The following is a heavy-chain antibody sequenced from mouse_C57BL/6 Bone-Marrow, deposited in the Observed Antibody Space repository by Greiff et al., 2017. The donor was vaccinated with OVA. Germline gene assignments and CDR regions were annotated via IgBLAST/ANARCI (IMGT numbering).Heavy chain of an antibody. V-gene: IGHV1-42*01. CDR1: GYSFTGYY. J-gene: IGHJ1*03. CDR2: INPSTGGT. D-gene: IGHD2-4*01. CDR3: ARRPNPYDYDWYFDV. Sequence: VHVKQSGPELVKPGASVKISCKASGYSFTGYYMNWVKQSPEKSLEWIGEINPSTGGTTYNQKFKAKATLTVDKSSSTAYMQLKSLTSEDSAVYYCARRPNPYDYDWYFDVWGTGTTVTVSS.